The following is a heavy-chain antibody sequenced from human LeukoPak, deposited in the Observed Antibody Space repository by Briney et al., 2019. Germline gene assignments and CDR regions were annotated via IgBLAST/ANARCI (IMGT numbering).Heavy chain of an antibody. D-gene: IGHD2-15*01. V-gene: IGHV1-8*02. CDR2: MNPNSGNT. CDR3: ARMVAATSFYYYGMDV. CDR1: GGTFSSYA. Sequence: ASAKVSCKASGGTFSSYAISWVRQATGQGLEWMGWMNPNSGNTGYAQKFQGRVTMTRNTSISTAYMELSSLRSEDTAVYYCARMVAATSFYYYGMDVWGQGTTVTVSS. J-gene: IGHJ6*02.